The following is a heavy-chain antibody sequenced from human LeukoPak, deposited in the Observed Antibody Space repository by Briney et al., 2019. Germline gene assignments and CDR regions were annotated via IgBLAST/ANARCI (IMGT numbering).Heavy chain of an antibody. V-gene: IGHV4-30-4*08. Sequence: SLSLTCTVSGRSLSSGDYYWSWLRQPPGKGLEWIGYIYYSGSTYYNPSLKSRVTISVDTSKNQFSLKLSSVTAADTAVYYCARASLHGYFDYWGQGTLVTVSS. J-gene: IGHJ4*02. CDR2: IYYSGST. CDR1: GRSLSSGDYY. D-gene: IGHD4-17*01. CDR3: ARASLHGYFDY.